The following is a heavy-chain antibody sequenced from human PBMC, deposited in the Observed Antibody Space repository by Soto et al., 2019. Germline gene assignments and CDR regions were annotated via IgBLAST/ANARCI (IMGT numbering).Heavy chain of an antibody. V-gene: IGHV3-11*01. Sequence: PGGSLRLSCAASGFTFSDYYMSWLRQAPGKGLEWVSYISSSGSTIYYADSVKGRFTISRDNAKNSLYLQMNSLRAEDTAVYYCERLALYASGEEPFDYWGQGTLVTVS. CDR1: GFTFSDYY. D-gene: IGHD2-8*01. CDR3: ERLALYASGEEPFDY. J-gene: IGHJ4*02. CDR2: ISSSGSTI.